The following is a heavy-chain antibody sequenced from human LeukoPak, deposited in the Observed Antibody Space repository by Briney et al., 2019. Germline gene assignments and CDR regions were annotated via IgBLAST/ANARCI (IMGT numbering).Heavy chain of an antibody. CDR3: AKDAEQQLVHSYYFDY. CDR1: GFTFSSYA. D-gene: IGHD6-13*01. CDR2: ISGSGGST. Sequence: GGSLRLSCAASGFTFSSYAMSWVRQAPGKGLEWVSAISGSGGSTYYADSVKGRFTISRDNSKNTLYLQMNSLRAEDTAVYYCAKDAEQQLVHSYYFDYWGQGTLVTVSS. J-gene: IGHJ4*02. V-gene: IGHV3-23*01.